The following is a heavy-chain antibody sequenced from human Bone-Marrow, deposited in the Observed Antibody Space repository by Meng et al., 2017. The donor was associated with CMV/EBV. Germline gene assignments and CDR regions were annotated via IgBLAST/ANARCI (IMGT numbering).Heavy chain of an antibody. CDR2: IYPGDSDA. Sequence: GGSLRLSCKGSGYSFTSYWIAWVRQMPGKGLEWMGIIYPGDSDATYSPSFQGQVTISVDKSISTAYLQWSSLKASDTAMYYCARSGFYDFWSGYFYFDYWGQGTLVTVSS. V-gene: IGHV5-51*01. D-gene: IGHD3-3*01. J-gene: IGHJ4*02. CDR3: ARSGFYDFWSGYFYFDY. CDR1: GYSFTSYW.